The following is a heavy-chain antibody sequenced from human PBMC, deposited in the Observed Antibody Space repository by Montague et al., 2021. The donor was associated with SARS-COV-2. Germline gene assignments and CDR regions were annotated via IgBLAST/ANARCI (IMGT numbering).Heavy chain of an antibody. V-gene: IGHV3-23*01. Sequence: SLRLSCAASGFTFSNSAMNWVRQAPGKRLEWVSGSSGSDGGTHYADSVKGRFTISRDNSKNVLYLQMNSLRAEDTALYYCAKDSYYYGLGYGMDVWGQGTPVTVSS. CDR2: SSGSDGGT. CDR1: GFTFSNSA. J-gene: IGHJ6*02. D-gene: IGHD3-10*01. CDR3: AKDSYYYGLGYGMDV.